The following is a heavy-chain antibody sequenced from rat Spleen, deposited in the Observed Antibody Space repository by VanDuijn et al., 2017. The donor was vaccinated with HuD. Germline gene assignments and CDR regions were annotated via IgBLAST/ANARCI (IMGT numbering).Heavy chain of an antibody. CDR2: INSAGST. J-gene: IGHJ3*01. V-gene: IGHV3-3*01. CDR3: ARDLYVYYGLFAY. CDR1: GYSITSSYR. Sequence: EVQLQESGPGLVKPSQSLSLTCSVTGYSITSSYRWNWIRKFPGNKLEWMGYINSAGSTNYNPSLKSRISITRDTSKNQFFLQVNSVTTEDTATYYCARDLYVYYGLFAYWGQGTLVTVSS. D-gene: IGHD1-6*01.